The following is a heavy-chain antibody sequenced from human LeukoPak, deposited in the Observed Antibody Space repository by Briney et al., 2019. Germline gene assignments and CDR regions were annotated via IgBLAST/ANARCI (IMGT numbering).Heavy chain of an antibody. J-gene: IGHJ4*02. CDR1: GFTFESYG. V-gene: IGHV3-23*01. CDR3: AKAGIVVVVAAIYY. Sequence: PGGSLRLSCAASGFTFESYGMSWVRQAPGKGLEWVSAISGSGGSTYYADSVKGRFTISRDNSKNTLYLQMNSLRAEDTAVYYCAKAGIVVVVAAIYYWGQGTLVTVSS. D-gene: IGHD2-15*01. CDR2: ISGSGGST.